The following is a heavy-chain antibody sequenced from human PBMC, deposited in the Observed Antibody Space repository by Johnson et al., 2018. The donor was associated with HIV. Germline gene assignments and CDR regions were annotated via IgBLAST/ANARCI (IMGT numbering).Heavy chain of an antibody. D-gene: IGHD6-19*01. CDR2: ISEGGNSA. CDR3: ARDRLYSSGWYGTDAFDI. J-gene: IGHJ3*02. V-gene: IGHV3-NL1*01. Sequence: QVQLVESGGGVVQPGGSLRLSCAASGFTFSSYAMHWVRQAPGKGLEWVSVISEGGNSAYYTDSVEVRFTISRDNSKNTLCLQMNSLRAEDTAVYYCARDRLYSSGWYGTDAFDIWGRGTMVTVSS. CDR1: GFTFSSYA.